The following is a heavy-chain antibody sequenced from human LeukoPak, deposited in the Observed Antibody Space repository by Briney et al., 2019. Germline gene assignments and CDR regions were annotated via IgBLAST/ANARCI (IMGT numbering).Heavy chain of an antibody. V-gene: IGHV3-7*01. CDR1: GFTFSSYW. D-gene: IGHD3-22*01. Sequence: QPGGSLRLSCAASGFTFSSYWMSWVRQAPGKGLEWVANIKQDGSEKYYMDSVKGRFTISRDNAKNSLYLQMNSLRAEDTAVYYCARDWYYYDSSDAFDIWGQGTMVTVSS. CDR2: IKQDGSEK. J-gene: IGHJ3*02. CDR3: ARDWYYYDSSDAFDI.